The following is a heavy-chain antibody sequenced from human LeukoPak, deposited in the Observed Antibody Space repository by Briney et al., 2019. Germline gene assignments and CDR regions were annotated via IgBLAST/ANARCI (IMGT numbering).Heavy chain of an antibody. D-gene: IGHD6-6*01. CDR3: ARFVYSSSSVDY. Sequence: GGSLRLSCAASGFTVSSNYMSWVRQAPGKGLEWVSVIYSGGSTYYADSVKGRFTISRDNSKNTLYLQMNSLRAEDTAVYYCARFVYSSSSVDYRGQGTLVTVSS. V-gene: IGHV3-66*02. CDR1: GFTVSSNY. J-gene: IGHJ4*02. CDR2: IYSGGST.